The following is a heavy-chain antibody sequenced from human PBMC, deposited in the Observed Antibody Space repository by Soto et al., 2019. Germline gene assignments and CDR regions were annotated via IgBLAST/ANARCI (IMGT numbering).Heavy chain of an antibody. J-gene: IGHJ1*01. CDR2: TSYDGSNK. CDR3: ARGGTTGGLDV. D-gene: IGHD3-16*01. V-gene: IGHV3-30*19. CDR1: GFTFRSYV. Sequence: QVQLVESGGGVVQPGTSLRVSCVGSGFTFRSYVIHWVRQAPGKGLEWVALTSYDGSNKYYGDSVRGRFTISRDNSRNTVDLQMDSLRLEDTALHYCARGGTTGGLDVWGQGTLVSVSS.